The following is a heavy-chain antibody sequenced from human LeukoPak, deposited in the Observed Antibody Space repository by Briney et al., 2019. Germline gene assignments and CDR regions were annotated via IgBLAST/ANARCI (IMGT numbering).Heavy chain of an antibody. J-gene: IGHJ4*02. V-gene: IGHV4-59*01. CDR2: IYYSGST. CDR1: GGSISSYY. D-gene: IGHD2-2*01. Sequence: SETLSLTCTVSGGSISSYYWSWIRQPPGKGLEWIGYIYYSGSTNYNPSLKSRVTISVDTSKNQFSLKLSSVTAADTAVYCCARGRYCSSTSCYFDYWGQGTLVTVSS. CDR3: ARGRYCSSTSCYFDY.